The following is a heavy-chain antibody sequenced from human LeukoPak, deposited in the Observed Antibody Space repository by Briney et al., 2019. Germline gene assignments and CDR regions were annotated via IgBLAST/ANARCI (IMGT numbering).Heavy chain of an antibody. V-gene: IGHV4-34*01. J-gene: IGHJ4*02. CDR2: INHSGST. Sequence: SETLPLTCAVYGGSFSGYYWSWIRQPPGKGLEWIGEINHSGSTNYNPSLKSRVTISVDTSKNQFSLKLSSVTAADTAVYYCAKLIAVAGKYYFDYWGQGTLVTVSS. CDR1: GGSFSGYY. CDR3: AKLIAVAGKYYFDY. D-gene: IGHD6-19*01.